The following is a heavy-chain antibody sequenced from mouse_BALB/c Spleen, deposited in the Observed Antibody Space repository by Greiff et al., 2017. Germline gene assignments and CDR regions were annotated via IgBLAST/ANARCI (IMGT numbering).Heavy chain of an antibody. CDR1: GFNIKDYY. V-gene: IGHV14-4*02. Sequence: DVQLQESGAELVRSGASVKLSCTASGFNIKDYYMHWVKQRPEQGLEWIGWIDPENGDTEYAPKFQGKATMTADTSSNTAYLQLSSLTSEDTAVYYCNAFYEVYAMDYWGQGTSVTVSS. J-gene: IGHJ4*01. CDR2: IDPENGDT. CDR3: NAFYEVYAMDY. D-gene: IGHD1-1*01.